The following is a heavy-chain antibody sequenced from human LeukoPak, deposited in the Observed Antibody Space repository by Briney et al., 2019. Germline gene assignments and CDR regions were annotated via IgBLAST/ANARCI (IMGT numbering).Heavy chain of an antibody. Sequence: PGGSLRLSCVASGFPFSSYWMTWVRQAPGKGLEWVAVIWYDGSNKYYADSVKGRFTISRDNSKNTLYLQMNSLRAEDTAVYYCARDPIWFDPWGQGTLVTVSS. CDR1: GFPFSSYW. CDR2: IWYDGSNK. CDR3: ARDPIWFDP. J-gene: IGHJ5*02. V-gene: IGHV3-33*08.